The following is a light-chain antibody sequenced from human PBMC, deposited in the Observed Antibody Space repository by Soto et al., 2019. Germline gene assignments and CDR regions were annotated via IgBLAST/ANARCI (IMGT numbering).Light chain of an antibody. J-gene: IGLJ3*02. CDR1: SSDVGDYNY. CDR3: CSYAGSYTWV. CDR2: AVN. V-gene: IGLV2-11*01. Sequence: QSALTQPRSVSGSPGQSVTISCTGTSSDVGDYNYVSWYQQHPGKAPKVLIYAVNMRPSGVPDRFSGSKSGNTASLTISVLQAEDEADYSCCSYAGSYTWVFGGGTKHTVL.